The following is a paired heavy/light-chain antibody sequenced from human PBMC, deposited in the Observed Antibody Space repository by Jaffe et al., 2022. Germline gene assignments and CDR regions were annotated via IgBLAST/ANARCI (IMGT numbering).Light chain of an antibody. CDR3: QQSYSTREYT. J-gene: IGKJ2*01. V-gene: IGKV1-39*01. CDR2: AAS. CDR1: QSISSY. Sequence: DIQMTQSPSSLSASVGDRVTITCRASQSISSYLNWYQQKPGKAPKLLIYAASSLQSGVPSRFSGSGSGTDFTLTISSLQPEDFATYYCQQSYSTREYTFGQGTKLEIK.
Heavy chain of an antibody. CDR3: ARIGGYYGSGSYDGEAFDI. V-gene: IGHV7-4-1*02. CDR2: INTNTGNP. J-gene: IGHJ3*02. Sequence: QVQLVQSGSELKKPGASVKVSCKASGYTFTSYAMNWVRQAPGQGLEWMGWINTNTGNPTYAQGFTGRFVFSLDTSVSTAYLQISSLKAEDTAVYYCARIGGYYGSGSYDGEAFDIWGQGTMVTVSS. CDR1: GYTFTSYA. D-gene: IGHD3-10*01.